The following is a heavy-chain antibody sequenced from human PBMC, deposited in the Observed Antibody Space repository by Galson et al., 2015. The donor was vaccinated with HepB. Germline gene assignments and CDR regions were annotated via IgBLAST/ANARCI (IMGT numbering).Heavy chain of an antibody. CDR1: GGSISSSSYY. D-gene: IGHD6-13*01. CDR2: IYYSGST. J-gene: IGHJ2*01. CDR3: ARDFLEYSSSWYRWYFDL. Sequence: TLSLTCTVSGGSISSSSYYWGWIRQPPGKGLEWIGSIYYSGSTYYNPSLKSRVTISVDTSKNQFSLKLNSVTAADTAVYYCARDFLEYSSSWYRWYFDLWGRGTLVTVSS. V-gene: IGHV4-39*07.